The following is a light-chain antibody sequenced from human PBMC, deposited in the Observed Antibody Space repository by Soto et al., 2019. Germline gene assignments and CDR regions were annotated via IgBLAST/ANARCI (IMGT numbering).Light chain of an antibody. CDR2: WAS. Sequence: DIVMTQSPDSLAVSLGERATINCKSSQSVLYSSKNKNYLAWYQQKPGQAPKLLIYWASTRESGVPDRFSGSGSGTYFTLTISSLQAEDVAVYYCQQYYSNPLTFGGGTKVEIK. CDR3: QQYYSNPLT. V-gene: IGKV4-1*01. J-gene: IGKJ4*01. CDR1: QSVLYSSKNKNY.